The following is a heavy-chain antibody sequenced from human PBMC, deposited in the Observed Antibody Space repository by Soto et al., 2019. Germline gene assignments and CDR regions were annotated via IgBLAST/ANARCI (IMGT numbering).Heavy chain of an antibody. CDR3: ARDPVTMVRGRADYGMDV. CDR2: TYYRSKWYN. V-gene: IGHV6-1*01. CDR1: GDSVSSNSAA. J-gene: IGHJ6*02. D-gene: IGHD3-10*01. Sequence: PSQTLSLTCAISGDSVSSNSAAWNWIRQSPSRGLEWLGRTYYRSKWYNDYAVSVKSRITINPDTSKNQYSLQLNSVTPEDTAVYYCARDPVTMVRGRADYGMDVWGQGTRVTVSS.